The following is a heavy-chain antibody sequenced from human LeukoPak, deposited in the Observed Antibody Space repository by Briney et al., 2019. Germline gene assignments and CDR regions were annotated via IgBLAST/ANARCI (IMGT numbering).Heavy chain of an antibody. Sequence: GGSLRLSCAASGFSFSSYGMSWVRQAPGKGLEWVSSISSSGSSTYYADSVKGRFTVSRDNSKNMVDLQMNSLRAEDTAVYYCAEITMIRGFDYWGQGTLVTVSS. J-gene: IGHJ4*02. CDR2: ISSSGSST. CDR3: AEITMIRGFDY. D-gene: IGHD3-10*01. CDR1: GFSFSSYG. V-gene: IGHV3-23*01.